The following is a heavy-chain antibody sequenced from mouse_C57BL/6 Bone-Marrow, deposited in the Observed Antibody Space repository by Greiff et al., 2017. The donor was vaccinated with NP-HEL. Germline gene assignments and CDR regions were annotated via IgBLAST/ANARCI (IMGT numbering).Heavy chain of an antibody. CDR2: ISYDGSN. J-gene: IGHJ4*01. Sequence: EESGPGLVKPSQSLSLTCSVTGYSITSGYYWNWIRQFPGNKLEWMGYISYDGSNNYNPSLKNRISITRDTSKNQFFLKLNSVTTEDTATYYCAREHYGAMDYWGQGTSVTVSS. CDR1: GYSITSGYY. D-gene: IGHD1-1*01. CDR3: AREHYGAMDY. V-gene: IGHV3-6*01.